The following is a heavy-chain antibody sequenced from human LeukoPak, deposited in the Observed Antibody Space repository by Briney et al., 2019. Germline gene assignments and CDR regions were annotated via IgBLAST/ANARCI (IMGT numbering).Heavy chain of an antibody. CDR3: ARDPHCTNGVCYIGYYYYCYMDV. Sequence: ASVKVSCKASGYTFTSYAMNWVRQAPGQGLEWMGWINTNTGNPTYAQGFTGRFVFSLDTSVSTAYLQISSLKAEDTAVYYCARDPHCTNGVCYIGYYYYCYMDVWGKGATVTVSS. D-gene: IGHD2-8*01. CDR1: GYTFTSYA. CDR2: INTNTGNP. J-gene: IGHJ6*03. V-gene: IGHV7-4-1*02.